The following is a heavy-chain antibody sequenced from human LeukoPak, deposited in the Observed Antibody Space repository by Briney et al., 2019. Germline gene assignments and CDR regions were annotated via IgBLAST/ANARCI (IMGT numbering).Heavy chain of an antibody. V-gene: IGHV3-74*01. J-gene: IGHJ4*02. CDR1: GFTFSRYW. CDR3: AGLSSGYYSPFDC. Sequence: GGSLRLSCAASGFTFSRYWMHWVRQAPGKGLVWVSRINSDGSSPTYADSVKGRFTISRDNAKNTLYLQMNSLRAEDTAVYYCAGLSSGYYSPFDCWGQGTLVTVSS. CDR2: INSDGSSP. D-gene: IGHD3-22*01.